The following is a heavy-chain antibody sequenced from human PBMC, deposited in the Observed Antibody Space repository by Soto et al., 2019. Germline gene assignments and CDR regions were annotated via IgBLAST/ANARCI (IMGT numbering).Heavy chain of an antibody. Sequence: QVQLVQSGAEVKKPGSSVKVSCKASGGTFSSYAISWVRQAPGQGLEWMGGIIPIFGTANYAQKFQGRVTITADKSTSTAYMELSSLRSEDTAVYYCARDQPLGYCSSTSCARRFDPWGQGTLVTVSS. CDR3: ARDQPLGYCSSTSCARRFDP. CDR2: IIPIFGTA. J-gene: IGHJ5*02. V-gene: IGHV1-69*06. CDR1: GGTFSSYA. D-gene: IGHD2-2*01.